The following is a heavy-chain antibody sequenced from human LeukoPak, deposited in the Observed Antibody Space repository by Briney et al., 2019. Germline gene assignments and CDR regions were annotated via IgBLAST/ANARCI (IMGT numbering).Heavy chain of an antibody. CDR2: KNEDGTIK. V-gene: IGHV3-7*01. D-gene: IGHD5-18*01. CDR1: GFTFSTSW. CDR3: ARDSGYNAFDI. J-gene: IGHJ3*02. Sequence: PGGSLRLSCAASGFTFSTSWMTWVRQAPGKELEWLGNKNEDGTIKNYVDSVKGRFTTSRDNAKNSLFLQMLSLRADDTAVYYCARDSGYNAFDIWGLGTMVTVSS.